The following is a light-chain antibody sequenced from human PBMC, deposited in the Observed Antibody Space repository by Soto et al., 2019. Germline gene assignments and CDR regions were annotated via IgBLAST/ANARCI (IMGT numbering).Light chain of an antibody. CDR2: GAS. CDR1: QGISSA. Sequence: AIQLTQSPSSLSASVGDRVTITCRASQGISSALAWYQQKPGKPPKLLISGASNLETGVPSTFSGSGSGTDFTLTISSLQPEDFATYYCQQFNSYPYTFGQGTKLEIK. CDR3: QQFNSYPYT. J-gene: IGKJ2*01. V-gene: IGKV1-13*02.